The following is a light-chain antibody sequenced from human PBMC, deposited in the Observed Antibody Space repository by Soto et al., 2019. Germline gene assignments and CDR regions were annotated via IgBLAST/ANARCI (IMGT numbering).Light chain of an antibody. Sequence: DIQMTQSPSSLSASVGDSVTIPCRASQRINKYLNWYQQRSGRAPRLLIHTASSLHSGVPSRFSGSGSGSDFTLTISSLQPEDLATYCCQQSVSTPYTCGQGTKLEI. CDR2: TAS. J-gene: IGKJ2*01. V-gene: IGKV1-39*01. CDR3: QQSVSTPYT. CDR1: QRINKY.